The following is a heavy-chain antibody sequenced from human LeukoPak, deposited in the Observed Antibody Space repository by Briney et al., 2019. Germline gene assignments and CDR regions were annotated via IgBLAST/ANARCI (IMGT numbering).Heavy chain of an antibody. CDR2: VRYDESTK. CDR3: ARVASSSWLQYYFDY. CDR1: GFTFSNYG. D-gene: IGHD6-13*01. J-gene: IGHJ4*02. Sequence: QPGGSLRLSCAASGFTFSNYGMHWVRQAPGKGLEWVAFVRYDESTKFYADSVKGRFTISRDNSKTTLYLQMNSLRAEDTAVYYCARVASSSWLQYYFDYWGQGTLVTVSS. V-gene: IGHV3-30*02.